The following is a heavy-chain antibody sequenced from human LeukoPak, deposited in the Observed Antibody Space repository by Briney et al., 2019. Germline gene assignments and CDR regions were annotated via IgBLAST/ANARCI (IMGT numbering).Heavy chain of an antibody. V-gene: IGHV3-21*01. CDR3: ARESLGSSGYYRDY. Sequence: GGSLRLSCAASGFTFSSYSMNWVRQAPGKGLEWVSSISSSSSYIYYADSVRGRFTISRDNAKNSLYLQMNSLRAEDTAVYYCARESLGSSGYYRDYWGQGTLVTVSS. CDR2: ISSSSSYI. D-gene: IGHD3-22*01. CDR1: GFTFSSYS. J-gene: IGHJ4*02.